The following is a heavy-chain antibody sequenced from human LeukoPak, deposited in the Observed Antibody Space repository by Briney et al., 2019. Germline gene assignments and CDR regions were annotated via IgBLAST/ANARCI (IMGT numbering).Heavy chain of an antibody. CDR2: IYYSGST. V-gene: IGHV4-39*01. D-gene: IGHD4-17*01. Sequence: SETLSLTCTVSGGSTSSSSYYWGWIRQPPGKGLEWIGSIYYSGSTYYNPSLKSRVTMSVDTSKNQFSLNLRSVTAADTAVYHCARQLYGDFVNWFDPWGQGTLVTVSS. CDR3: ARQLYGDFVNWFDP. J-gene: IGHJ5*02. CDR1: GGSTSSSSYY.